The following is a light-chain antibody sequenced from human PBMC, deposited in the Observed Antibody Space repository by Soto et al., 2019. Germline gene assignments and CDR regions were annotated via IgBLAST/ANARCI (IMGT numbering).Light chain of an antibody. CDR1: RTVLSSSNNKNF. Sequence: DIVMTQSPDSLAVSLGGRATINCKSSRTVLSSSNNKNFLAWYQKKVGQPPRLLIYWASTRDSGVPDRFSGSGSGTDFTLTISSLQAEDVAVYYCKQYYSSPFTFGPGTKVDIK. CDR2: WAS. J-gene: IGKJ3*01. CDR3: KQYYSSPFT. V-gene: IGKV4-1*01.